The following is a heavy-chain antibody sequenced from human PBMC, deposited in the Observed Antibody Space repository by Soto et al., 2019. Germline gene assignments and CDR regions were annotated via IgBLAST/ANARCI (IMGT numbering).Heavy chain of an antibody. D-gene: IGHD2-2*01. J-gene: IGHJ4*02. CDR2: INTDGSVA. V-gene: IGHV3-74*03. CDR1: GLTFRSYW. CDR3: VRDMQLFRLDS. Sequence: EVQLVESGGGLVQPGESLRLSCAASGLTFRSYWMHWVRQAPGKGLVWVSRINTDGSVAMYVDSVKGRFTISRDNAKNTLYLHMNTLRAEDTAVYYCVRDMQLFRLDSWGQGTLVTVSS.